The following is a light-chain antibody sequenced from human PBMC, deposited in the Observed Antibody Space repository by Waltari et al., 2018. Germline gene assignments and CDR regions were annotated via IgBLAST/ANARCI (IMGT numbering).Light chain of an antibody. Sequence: EIFLPQSPGPLSFSPGERAPLSCRASQSVSRALAGYKQNPGQAPRLLIYGASNRAPCIPDRFSGNGSGTDFSLIISRLEPEDFAVYYCQHYVSLPVTFGQGTKVEIK. CDR2: GAS. V-gene: IGKV3-20*01. CDR1: QSVSRA. J-gene: IGKJ1*01. CDR3: QHYVSLPVT.